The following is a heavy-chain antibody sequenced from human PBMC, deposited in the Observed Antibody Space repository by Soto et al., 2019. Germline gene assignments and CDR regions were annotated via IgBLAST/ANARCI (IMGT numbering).Heavy chain of an antibody. CDR2: ISGSGGST. CDR3: AKVSRSIGVVPTELN. V-gene: IGHV3-23*01. D-gene: IGHD2-2*01. CDR1: GHTFHNYA. J-gene: IGHJ4*02. Sequence: EVQLLESGGGLEQPGGSLRLSCVGSGHTFHNYAMTWVRQAPGKGLEWVSGISGSGGSTYYADSVRGRFTISRDDSKNTLYLQINSMRAEDKAVYYCAKVSRSIGVVPTELNWDQITLVTVSS.